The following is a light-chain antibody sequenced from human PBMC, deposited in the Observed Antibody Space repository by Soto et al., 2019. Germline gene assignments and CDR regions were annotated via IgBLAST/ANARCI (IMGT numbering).Light chain of an antibody. J-gene: IGKJ1*01. Sequence: EIVLTQSPGILSLSPGERASLSCGASQSLSSNFLAWYQQKPGQAPRLLIYGASSRATGIPDRFSGTGSETDFTLTINRLEPEDFAVYYCQQYGSSPWTFGQGTKVDIK. CDR1: QSLSSNF. V-gene: IGKV3-20*01. CDR2: GAS. CDR3: QQYGSSPWT.